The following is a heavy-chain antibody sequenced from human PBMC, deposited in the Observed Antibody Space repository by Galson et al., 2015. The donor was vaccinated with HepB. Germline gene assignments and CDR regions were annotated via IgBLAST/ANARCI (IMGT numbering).Heavy chain of an antibody. CDR1: GFSLSTSGVG. CDR2: IYWDDDK. V-gene: IGHV2-5*02. D-gene: IGHD1-26*01. CDR3: AHSPYSGSYMALDY. J-gene: IGHJ4*02. Sequence: PALVKPTQTLTLTCTFSGFSLSTSGVGVGWIRQPPGKALEWLALIYWDDDKRYSPSLKSRLTITKDTSKNQVVLTMTNMDPVDTATYYCAHSPYSGSYMALDYWGQGTLVTVSS.